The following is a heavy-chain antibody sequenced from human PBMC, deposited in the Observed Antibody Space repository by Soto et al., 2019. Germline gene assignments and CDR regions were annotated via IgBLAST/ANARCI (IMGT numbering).Heavy chain of an antibody. CDR2: TYYRSNWRH. D-gene: IGHD6-19*01. Sequence: SQTLSLTCAISGDSVSSTTAAWNWIRSSPSRGLEWLGRTYYRSNWRHDYAVSVKSRITVNPDTSKNHFSLQLNSLTPDDTAVYYCARGVAGSGFDLWGQGTLVTVSS. CDR1: GDSVSSTTAA. V-gene: IGHV6-1*01. CDR3: ARGVAGSGFDL. J-gene: IGHJ4*02.